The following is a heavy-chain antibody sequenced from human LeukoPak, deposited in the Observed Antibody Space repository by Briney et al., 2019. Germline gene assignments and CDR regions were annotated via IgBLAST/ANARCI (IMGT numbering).Heavy chain of an antibody. CDR3: ARDKSGGRYPENYAFDY. CDR2: INSSSSYI. Sequence: GSLRLSCAASGFPFSSYSMNWVRPAPGKGLEWVSSINSSSSYIYYADSVKGRFTISRDNSKNSLYLQMNSLRAEDTAVYYCARDKSGGRYPENYAFDYWGQGTLVTVSS. V-gene: IGHV3-21*01. CDR1: GFPFSSYS. D-gene: IGHD3-16*01. J-gene: IGHJ4*02.